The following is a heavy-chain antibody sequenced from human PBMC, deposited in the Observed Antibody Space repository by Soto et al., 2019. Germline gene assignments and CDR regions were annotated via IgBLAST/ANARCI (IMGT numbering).Heavy chain of an antibody. CDR2: INPTRGGT. Sequence: ASVKVSCKASGYSFSDFYMHWVRQAPGHGLEWVGWINPTRGGTNFAQKFQGRVILTADTSTSTAYMEVSRLASDDTAVYFCANGGSAANSWWFSDFDTWGQGTLVTVSS. CDR3: ANGGSAANSWWFSDFDT. J-gene: IGHJ4*02. D-gene: IGHD2-15*01. V-gene: IGHV1-2*02. CDR1: GYSFSDFY.